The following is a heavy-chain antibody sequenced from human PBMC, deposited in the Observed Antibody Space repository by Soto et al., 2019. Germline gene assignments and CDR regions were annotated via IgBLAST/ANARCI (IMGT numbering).Heavy chain of an antibody. J-gene: IGHJ4*02. CDR2: IYYSGST. V-gene: IGHV4-59*01. D-gene: IGHD6-6*01. CDR3: ARAGYSSSHGPFDY. Sequence: SETLSLTCTVSGGSISSYYLSWIRQPPGKGLEWIGYIYYSGSTNYNPSLKSRVTISVDTSKNQFSLKLSSVTAADTAVYYCARAGYSSSHGPFDYWGQGTLVTVSS. CDR1: GGSISSYY.